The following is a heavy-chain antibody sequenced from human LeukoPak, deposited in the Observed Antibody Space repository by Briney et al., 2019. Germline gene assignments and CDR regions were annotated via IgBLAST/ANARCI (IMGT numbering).Heavy chain of an antibody. V-gene: IGHV4-4*07. J-gene: IGHJ3*02. D-gene: IGHD3-10*01. CDR1: GGSISSYY. CDR3: AREVMVRGGGAFDI. Sequence: SETLSLTCTVSGGSISSYYWSWIRQPAGKGLEWIGRIYTSGSTNYNPSLKSRVTMSVDTSKNQISLKLSSVTAADTAVYYCAREVMVRGGGAFDIWGQGTMVTVSS. CDR2: IYTSGST.